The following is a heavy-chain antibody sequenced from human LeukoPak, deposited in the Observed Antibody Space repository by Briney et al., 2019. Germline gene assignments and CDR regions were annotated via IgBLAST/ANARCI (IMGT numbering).Heavy chain of an antibody. CDR1: GGSFSGYY. Sequence: SETLSLTCAVYGGSFSGYYWSWIRQPPGKGLEWIGEINHSGSTNYNPSLKSRVTISVDTSKNQFSLKLSSVTAADTAVYYCARAVVVVAAIPWFDPWGQGTLVTVSS. CDR3: ARAVVVVAAIPWFDP. V-gene: IGHV4-34*01. CDR2: INHSGST. D-gene: IGHD2-15*01. J-gene: IGHJ5*02.